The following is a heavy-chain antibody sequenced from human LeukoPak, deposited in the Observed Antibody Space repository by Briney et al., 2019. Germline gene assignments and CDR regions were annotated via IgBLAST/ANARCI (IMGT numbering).Heavy chain of an antibody. CDR3: STTVTNNYYFAY. V-gene: IGHV1-2*02. D-gene: IGHD4-17*01. CDR2: NNPHSGGT. J-gene: IGHJ4*02. Sequence: ASVKVSCKASGYTFTAYYIHWVRQATGQGLEWLGWNNPHSGGTNYAQRFQGRVTMTRDTSITTAYMELNRLRSDDTAVYYCSTTVTNNYYFAYWGQGILVTVSS. CDR1: GYTFTAYY.